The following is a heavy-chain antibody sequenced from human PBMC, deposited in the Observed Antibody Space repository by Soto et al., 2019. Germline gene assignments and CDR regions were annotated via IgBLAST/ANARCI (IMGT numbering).Heavy chain of an antibody. J-gene: IGHJ4*02. D-gene: IGHD1-26*01. CDR3: ARGRQAVGLEF. CDR2: VYIGGET. V-gene: IGHV4-4*07. Sequence: LSLTCTVSGDSISSDYWSWIRQPAGKGLEWIGRVYIGGETNCNPSLKSRLTMSLDTSKRHFSLKLSSVTAADTAVYHCARGRQAVGLEFWGLGTLVTVS. CDR1: GDSISSDY.